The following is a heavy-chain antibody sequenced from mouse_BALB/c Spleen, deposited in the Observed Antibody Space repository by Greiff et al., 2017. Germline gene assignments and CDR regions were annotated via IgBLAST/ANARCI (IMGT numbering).Heavy chain of an antibody. V-gene: IGHV3-2*02. D-gene: IGHD2-1*01. CDR2: ISYSGST. J-gene: IGHJ3*01. Sequence: EVKLVESGPGLVKPSQSLSLTCTVTGYSITSDFAWYWIRQFPGNKLEWMGYISYSGSTSYNPSFKSRISITRDTSKNQFFLQLNSVTTEDTATYYCARRSGNYWFAYWGQGTLVTVSA. CDR1: GYSITSDFA. CDR3: ARRSGNYWFAY.